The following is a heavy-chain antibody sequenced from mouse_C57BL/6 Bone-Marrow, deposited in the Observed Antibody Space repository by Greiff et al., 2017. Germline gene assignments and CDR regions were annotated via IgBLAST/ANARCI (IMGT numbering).Heavy chain of an antibody. CDR1: GYTFTSYW. CDR3: AREDGYSGLGFDY. Sequence: QVQLQQPGAELVKPGASVKMSCKASGYTFTSYWITWVKQRPGQGLEWIGDIYPGSGSTNYNEKFKSKATLTVDTSSSTAYMQLSSLTSEDSAVYYCAREDGYSGLGFDYWGQGTTLTVSS. V-gene: IGHV1-55*01. D-gene: IGHD2-3*01. CDR2: IYPGSGST. J-gene: IGHJ2*01.